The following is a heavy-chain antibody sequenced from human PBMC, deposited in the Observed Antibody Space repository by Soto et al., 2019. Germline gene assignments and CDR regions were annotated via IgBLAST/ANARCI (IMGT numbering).Heavy chain of an antibody. D-gene: IGHD3-3*01. V-gene: IGHV3-64D*06. CDR1: GFTFSNSA. J-gene: IGHJ5*02. CDR3: VKGEVMIFGVVTFDR. CDR2: IASYGGTT. Sequence: GGSLRLSCSASGFTFSNSAMYWVRQAPGKGLEYVATIASYGGTTYYADSVKGRFTISRDNSKNILYLQMSSLRPEDTAVYYCVKGEVMIFGVVTFDRWGQGTLVTVSS.